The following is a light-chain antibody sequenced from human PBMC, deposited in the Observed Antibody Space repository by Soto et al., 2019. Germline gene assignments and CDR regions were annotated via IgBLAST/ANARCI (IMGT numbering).Light chain of an antibody. V-gene: IGLV1-51*01. Sequence: QSVLTQPPSVSAAPGQKVTISCSGSSSNIGNNDVSWYQQRPGTAPRLLIYDNNKRPSGIPDRFSGFKSGTSATLGITGLQTGDEADYYCEARDSSLSAGVLFGGGTKLTVL. CDR1: SSNIGNND. CDR2: DNN. CDR3: EARDSSLSAGVL. J-gene: IGLJ2*01.